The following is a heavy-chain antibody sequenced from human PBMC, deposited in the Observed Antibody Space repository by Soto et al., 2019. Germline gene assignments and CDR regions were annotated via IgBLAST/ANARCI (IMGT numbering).Heavy chain of an antibody. CDR2: IYWDDDK. D-gene: IGHD6-6*01. J-gene: IGHJ3*01. Sequence: QITLKESGHTLVKPTQMLTLTYTFSGFSLSTRGVGVGWIRQPPGEALEWLALIYWDDDKRYSPSLRSRLTITKDTSKNQVVLTMTNMEPVDTGTYYCAHTYSSSPDDGFDVWGQGTRVTVSS. V-gene: IGHV2-5*02. CDR1: GFSLSTRGVG. CDR3: AHTYSSSPDDGFDV.